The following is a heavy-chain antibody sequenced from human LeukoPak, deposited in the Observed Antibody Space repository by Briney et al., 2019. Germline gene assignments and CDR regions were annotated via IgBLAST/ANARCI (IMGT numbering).Heavy chain of an antibody. J-gene: IGHJ4*02. CDR3: ARNYDIRDPFDY. Sequence: GASVKVSCKASGYTFTSYYMHWVRQAPGQGLEWMGIINPSGGSPTYTQKFQGRVTMTRDTSTSIVYMELSSLRSEDTAVYYCARNYDIRDPFDYWGQGTLVTVSS. D-gene: IGHD3-22*01. CDR1: GYTFTSYY. V-gene: IGHV1-46*01. CDR2: INPSGGSP.